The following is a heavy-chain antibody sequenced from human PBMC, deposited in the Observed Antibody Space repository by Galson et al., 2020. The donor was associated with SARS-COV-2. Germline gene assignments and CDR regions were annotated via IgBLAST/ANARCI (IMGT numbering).Heavy chain of an antibody. Sequence: ALHGESLKISCTASGFSFSVYWMHWVRQAPGKGLVWVARVSSDVTTTSYADSVRGRFTISRDNAKDTLYLQMNSLRAEDTGVYYCAKGFNWNDVHFDYWSQGALVAVSS. D-gene: IGHD1-20*01. V-gene: IGHV3-74*01. J-gene: IGHJ4*02. CDR3: AKGFNWNDVHFDY. CDR1: GFSFSVYW. CDR2: VSSDVTTT.